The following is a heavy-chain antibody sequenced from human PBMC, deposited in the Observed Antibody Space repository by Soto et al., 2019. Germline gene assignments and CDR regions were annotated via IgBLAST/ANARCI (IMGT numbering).Heavy chain of an antibody. Sequence: QVQLVQSGAEVKKPGASVKVSCKASGYTFTSYAMHWVRQAPGQRLEWMRWINAGNGNTKYSQKFQGRVTITRDTTASTAYMELSSLRSEDTAVYYCASERVKGSGSPSRYYYGMDVWGQGTTVTVSS. CDR1: GYTFTSYA. D-gene: IGHD3-10*01. CDR2: INAGNGNT. CDR3: ASERVKGSGSPSRYYYGMDV. J-gene: IGHJ6*02. V-gene: IGHV1-3*01.